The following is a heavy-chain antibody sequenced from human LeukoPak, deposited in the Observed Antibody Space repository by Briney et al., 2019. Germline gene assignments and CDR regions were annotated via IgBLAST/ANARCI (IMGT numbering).Heavy chain of an antibody. V-gene: IGHV1-2*02. D-gene: IGHD4-23*01. CDR1: GYTFTDYY. CDR2: INPNSGGT. CDR3: ARGDYGGNFAFDY. J-gene: IGHJ4*02. Sequence: ASVKVSCKTSGYTFTDYYMHWVRQAPGQGLEWMGWINPNSGGTNYAQKFQGRVTMTRDTSISTAYMELSRLRSDDTAVYYCARGDYGGNFAFDYWGQGTLVTVSS.